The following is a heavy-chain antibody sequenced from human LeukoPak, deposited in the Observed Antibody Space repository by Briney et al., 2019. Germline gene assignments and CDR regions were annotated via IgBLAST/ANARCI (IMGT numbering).Heavy chain of an antibody. J-gene: IGHJ5*02. CDR3: ASLLRYFDWFDPWFDP. CDR2: ISWNSGSI. V-gene: IGHV3-9*01. D-gene: IGHD3-9*01. CDR1: GFTFGDYA. Sequence: GRSLRLSCAASGFTFGDYAMHWVRQAPGKGLEWVSGISWNSGSIGYADSVKGRFTISRDNAKNSLYLQMNSLRAEDTAVYYCASLLRYFDWFDPWFDPWGQGTLVTVSS.